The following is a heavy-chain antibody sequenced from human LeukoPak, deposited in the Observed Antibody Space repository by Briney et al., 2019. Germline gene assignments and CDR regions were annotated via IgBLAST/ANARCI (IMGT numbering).Heavy chain of an antibody. CDR3: TRDPSALDY. V-gene: IGHV3-48*01. D-gene: IGHD3-10*01. CDR2: IRSTGNTI. Sequence: GGSLRLSCAASGFSFSSYSMNWVRQAPGKGLEWVSYIRSTGNTIYYADSVKGRFTISRDNAKNSLDLQMNSLRAEDTAVYYCTRDPSALDYWGQGTLVTVSS. CDR1: GFSFSSYS. J-gene: IGHJ4*02.